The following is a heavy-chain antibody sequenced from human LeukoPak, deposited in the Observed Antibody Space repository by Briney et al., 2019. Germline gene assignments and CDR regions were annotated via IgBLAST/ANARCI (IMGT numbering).Heavy chain of an antibody. J-gene: IGHJ5*02. V-gene: IGHV1-18*01. Sequence: GSSVKVSCKASGGTFSSYAISWVRQAPGQGLEWMGWISAYNGNTNYAQKLQGRVTMTTDTSTSTAYMELRSLRSDDTAVYYCARDPARNWFDPWGQGTLVTVSS. CDR1: GGTFSSYA. CDR2: ISAYNGNT. CDR3: ARDPARNWFDP.